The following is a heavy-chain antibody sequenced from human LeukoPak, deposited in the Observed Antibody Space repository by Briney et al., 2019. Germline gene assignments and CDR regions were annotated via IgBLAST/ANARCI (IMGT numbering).Heavy chain of an antibody. CDR1: GYTFTGYY. V-gene: IGHV1-2*02. CDR3: ASSATPQWLPTT. Sequence: ASVKVSCKASGYTFTGYYMHWVRQAPGQGLEWMGWINPNSGGTNYAQKFQGRVTMTRDTSISTAYMELSRLRSEDTAVYYCASSATPQWLPTTWGQGTLVTVSS. J-gene: IGHJ4*02. D-gene: IGHD5-12*01. CDR2: INPNSGGT.